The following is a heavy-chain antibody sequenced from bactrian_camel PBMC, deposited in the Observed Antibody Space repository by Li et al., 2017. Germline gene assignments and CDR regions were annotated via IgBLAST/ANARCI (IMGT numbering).Heavy chain of an antibody. D-gene: IGHD3*01. Sequence: DVQLVESGGDLVRPGGSLRIACAASGFEFSSNHMTWFRQAPGKGLEWVSAISSGGKTFYADSVKGRFTISRSNARNTLYLQMNSLKPEDTAMYYCAAGGPTTYDCYLGTWSQIHWGQGTQVTVS. J-gene: IGHJ4*01. CDR2: ISSGGKT. CDR1: GFEFSSNH. V-gene: IGHV3S40*01. CDR3: AAGGPTTYDCYLGTWSQIH.